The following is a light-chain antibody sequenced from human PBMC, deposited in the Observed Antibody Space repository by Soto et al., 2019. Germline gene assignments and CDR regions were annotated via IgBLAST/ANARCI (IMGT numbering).Light chain of an antibody. CDR2: DAD. V-gene: IGKV1-33*01. CDR3: QQFDVLPPYT. J-gene: IGKJ2*01. CDR1: HDIKNY. Sequence: DIQLTQSPPSLSASEGDRVTITCQASHDIKNYLNWYQQKPGKAPKLLIYDADNLQTGVPSRFSGSGAGTEFTFTIGSLQPEDVATYFCQQFDVLPPYTFGQGIKVEIK.